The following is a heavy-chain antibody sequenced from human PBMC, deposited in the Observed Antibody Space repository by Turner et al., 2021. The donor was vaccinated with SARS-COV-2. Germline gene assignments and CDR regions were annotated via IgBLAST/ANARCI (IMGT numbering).Heavy chain of an antibody. CDR3: SSSGSYFTDY. Sequence: EVQLLESGGGLVQPGGSLRLSCAASRFTFSSYAMSWVRQAPGKGLEWVSAISGSGGSTFYADSVKGRFTISRDNAKNSLYLQMNSLRAEDTAVYFCSSSGSYFTDYWGQGTLVTVSS. CDR1: RFTFSSYA. J-gene: IGHJ4*02. V-gene: IGHV3-23*01. CDR2: ISGSGGST. D-gene: IGHD1-26*01.